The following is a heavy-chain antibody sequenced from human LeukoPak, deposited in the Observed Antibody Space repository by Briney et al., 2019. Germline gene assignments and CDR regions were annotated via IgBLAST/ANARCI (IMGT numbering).Heavy chain of an antibody. D-gene: IGHD3-3*01. CDR2: ISSSSSTI. CDR1: GFTFSSYS. J-gene: IGHJ3*02. Sequence: GGSPRLSCAASGFTFSSYSMNWVRQAPGKGLEWVSYISSSSSTIYYADSVKGRFTISRDNAKNSLYLQMNSLRAEDTAVYYCARGVPLGAFDIWGQGTMVTVSS. V-gene: IGHV3-48*01. CDR3: ARGVPLGAFDI.